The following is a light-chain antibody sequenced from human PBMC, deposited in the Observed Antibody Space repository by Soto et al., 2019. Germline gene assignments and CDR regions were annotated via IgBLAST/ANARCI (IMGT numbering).Light chain of an antibody. J-gene: IGLJ2*01. CDR1: SSDVGSYNR. V-gene: IGLV2-18*02. CDR3: SSYTSSSTLV. CDR2: EVS. Sequence: QSALTQPPSVSGSPGQSVTISCTGTSSDVGSYNRVSWYQQPPGTAPKLMIHEVSNRPSGVPDRFSGSKPGNTASLTISGLQAEDEADYYCSSYTSSSTLVFGGGTQLTVL.